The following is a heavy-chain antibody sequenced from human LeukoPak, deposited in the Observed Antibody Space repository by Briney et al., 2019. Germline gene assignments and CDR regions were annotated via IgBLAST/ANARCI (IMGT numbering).Heavy chain of an antibody. CDR1: GFTFSSYW. Sequence: ARGSLRLSCVASGFTFSSYWMHWVRHPPGKGLVWVSRINSDGSTTTYADSVRGRFTISRDNAKHTLYLQMNSLRAEDTAVYYCERGGFDTIGFDYWGQGTLVT. V-gene: IGHV3-74*01. D-gene: IGHD3-10*01. CDR3: ERGGFDTIGFDY. J-gene: IGHJ4*02. CDR2: INSDGSTT.